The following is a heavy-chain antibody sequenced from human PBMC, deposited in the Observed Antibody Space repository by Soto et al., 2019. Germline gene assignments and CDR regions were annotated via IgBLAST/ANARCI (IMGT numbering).Heavy chain of an antibody. D-gene: IGHD2-2*01. CDR1: GFTVSSNY. Sequence: GGSLRLSYAASGFTVSSNYMSWVRQAPGKGLEWVSVIYSGGSTYYADSVKGRFTISRDNSKNTLYLQMNSLRAEDTAVYYCARFFVVPPAMSWKRYSYYVMDFWGKGTTVTVSP. V-gene: IGHV3-66*01. CDR2: IYSGGST. J-gene: IGHJ6*04. CDR3: ARFFVVPPAMSWKRYSYYVMDF.